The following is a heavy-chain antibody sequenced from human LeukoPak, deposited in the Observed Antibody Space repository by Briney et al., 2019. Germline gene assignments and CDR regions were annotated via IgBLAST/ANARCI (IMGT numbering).Heavy chain of an antibody. CDR3: ARAGDFWSGRYFDY. V-gene: IGHV1-69*02. Sequence: ASVKVSCKASGGTFSSYTISWVRQAPGQGLEWMGRIIPILGIANYAQKFQGRVTITADESTSTAYMELSSLRSEDTAVYYCARAGDFWSGRYFDYWGQGTLVTVSS. CDR1: GGTFSSYT. CDR2: IIPILGIA. D-gene: IGHD3-3*01. J-gene: IGHJ4*02.